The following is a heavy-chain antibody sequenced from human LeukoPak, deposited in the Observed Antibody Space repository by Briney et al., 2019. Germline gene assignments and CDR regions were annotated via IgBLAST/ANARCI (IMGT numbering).Heavy chain of an antibody. CDR2: ISSSSSYI. CDR3: AREAYSSSWYFSGYYYYYMDV. D-gene: IGHD6-13*01. V-gene: IGHV3-21*01. Sequence: TGGSLRLSCAASGFTFSSYSMNWVRQAPGKGLEWVSSISSSSSYIYYADSVKGRFTISRDNAKNSLYLQMNSLRAEYTAVYYCAREAYSSSWYFSGYYYYYMDVWGKGTTVTVSS. CDR1: GFTFSSYS. J-gene: IGHJ6*03.